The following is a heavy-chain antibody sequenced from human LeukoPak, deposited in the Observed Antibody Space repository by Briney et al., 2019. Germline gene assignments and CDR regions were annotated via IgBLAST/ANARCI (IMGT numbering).Heavy chain of an antibody. Sequence: GGSLRLSCAASGFTFSSYSMNWVRQAPGKGLEWVSSISSSSSYIYYADSVKGLFTIPRDNAKNSLYLQMNSLRAEDTAVYYCAKAIFGVVLGAFDIWGQGTMVTVSS. CDR2: ISSSSSYI. CDR3: AKAIFGVVLGAFDI. D-gene: IGHD3-3*01. V-gene: IGHV3-21*01. CDR1: GFTFSSYS. J-gene: IGHJ3*02.